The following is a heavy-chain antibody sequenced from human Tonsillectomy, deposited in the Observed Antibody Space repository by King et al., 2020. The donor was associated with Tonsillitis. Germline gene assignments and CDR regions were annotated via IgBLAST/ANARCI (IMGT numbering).Heavy chain of an antibody. CDR1: GFIFSNYT. Sequence: VQLVESGGGVVQPGRSLRLSCAASGFIFSNYTMHWVRQTPGKGLEWVAVISSDGSNKYYANSVKGRFTISRDNSKKTLYLRMNSLRAEDTAVYYCATLLVDAWSYYNNWFDPWGQGTLVTVSS. J-gene: IGHJ5*02. D-gene: IGHD3-10*01. V-gene: IGHV3-30-3*01. CDR3: ATLLVDAWSYYNNWFDP. CDR2: ISSDGSNK.